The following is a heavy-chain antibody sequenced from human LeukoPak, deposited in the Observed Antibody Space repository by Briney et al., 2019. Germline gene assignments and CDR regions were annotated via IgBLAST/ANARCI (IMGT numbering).Heavy chain of an antibody. CDR3: ARDTGIAAAVWFDP. J-gene: IGHJ5*02. D-gene: IGHD6-13*01. CDR2: IYYSGST. Sequence: SETLSLTCTVSGGSISSSSYYWGWIRQPPGKGLEWIGYIYYSGSTNYNPSLKSRVTISVDTSKNQFSLKLSSVTAADTAVYYCARDTGIAAAVWFDPWGQGTLVTISS. CDR1: GGSISSSSYY. V-gene: IGHV4-61*01.